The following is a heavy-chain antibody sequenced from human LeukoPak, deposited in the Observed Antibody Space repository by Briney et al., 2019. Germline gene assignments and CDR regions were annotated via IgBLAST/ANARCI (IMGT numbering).Heavy chain of an antibody. CDR3: AELPTSGSRLPGCY. V-gene: IGHV3-23*01. D-gene: IGHD2-15*01. J-gene: IGHJ4*02. Sequence: GGSLRLSCAASGFSFSSYAMSWVRQAPGKGLEWVSAITGSGDRAYYADSVKGRFTISRDNSKNTLSLQMNSLRAEDTAVYYCAELPTSGSRLPGCYWGQGTLVTVSS. CDR1: GFSFSSYA. CDR2: ITGSGDRA.